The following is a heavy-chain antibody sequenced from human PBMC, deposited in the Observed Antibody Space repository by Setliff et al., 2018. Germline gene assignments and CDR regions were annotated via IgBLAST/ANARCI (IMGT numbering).Heavy chain of an antibody. CDR2: IVTYNDDT. Sequence: GASVKVSCKASGYTFTRYGISWVRQAPGQGLEWMGRIVTYNDDTYYPQKFQGRVTMTTDTSTSTAYMELRSLRSDDTAVYYCARGGTNPYYYYMDVWGKGTTVTVSS. D-gene: IGHD1-26*01. CDR3: ARGGTNPYYYYMDV. CDR1: GYTFTRYG. J-gene: IGHJ6*03. V-gene: IGHV1-18*01.